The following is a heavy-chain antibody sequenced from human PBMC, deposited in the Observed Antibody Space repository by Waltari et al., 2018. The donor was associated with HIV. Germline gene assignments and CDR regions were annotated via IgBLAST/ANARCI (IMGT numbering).Heavy chain of an antibody. D-gene: IGHD5-18*01. J-gene: IGHJ4*02. V-gene: IGHV3-30*03. CDR2: FSFDSSDF. CDR1: GFTFTHYG. Sequence: VESGGDVVQPGRSLRLSCSAPGFTFTHYGLHWVRQTPGKGLEWVAFFSFDSSDFYYADSVKGRFTVSRDNSKNTLFLQMDNLKSEDTALYYCARAPTTSLSLIQGFWGQGTLVTVSS. CDR3: ARAPTTSLSLIQGF.